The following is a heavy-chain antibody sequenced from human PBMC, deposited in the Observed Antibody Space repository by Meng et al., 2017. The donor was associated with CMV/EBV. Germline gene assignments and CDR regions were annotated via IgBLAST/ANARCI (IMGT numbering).Heavy chain of an antibody. D-gene: IGHD2-2*01. CDR2: INHSGST. Sequence: GSLRLSCAVYGGSFSGYYWSWIRQPPGKGLEWIGEINHSGSTNYNPSLKIRVTISVDTSKNQFSLKLSSVTAADTAVYYCATDRGYCSSTSCYRTFDPWGQGTLVTVSS. J-gene: IGHJ5*02. V-gene: IGHV4-34*01. CDR1: GGSFSGYY. CDR3: ATDRGYCSSTSCYRTFDP.